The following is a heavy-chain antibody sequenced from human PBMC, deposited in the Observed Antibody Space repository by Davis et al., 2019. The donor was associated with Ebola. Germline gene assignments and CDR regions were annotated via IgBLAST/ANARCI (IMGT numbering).Heavy chain of an antibody. Sequence: PSETLSLTCTVSGGSISSYYWSWIRQPPGKGLEWIGYIYYSGSTNYNPSLKSRVTISVDTSKNQFSLKLSSVTAADTAVYYCARLYSGYDRRYYYYGMDVWGQGTTVTVSS. CDR2: IYYSGST. CDR1: GGSISSYY. V-gene: IGHV4-59*08. CDR3: ARLYSGYDRRYYYYGMDV. J-gene: IGHJ6*02. D-gene: IGHD5-12*01.